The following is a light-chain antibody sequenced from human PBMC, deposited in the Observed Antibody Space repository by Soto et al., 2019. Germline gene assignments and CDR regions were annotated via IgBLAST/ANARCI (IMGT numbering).Light chain of an antibody. CDR1: QSISYY. CDR3: QQSYSMPIT. V-gene: IGKV1-39*01. J-gene: IGKJ4*01. Sequence: DIQMTQSPSSLSASVGDRVTLTCRASQSISYYLNWYQQKPGEAPKFLIYAASSLQSGVPSRFSGSGSGTDFTLTISSLQPEDFATYYCQQSYSMPITFGGGTKVEIK. CDR2: AAS.